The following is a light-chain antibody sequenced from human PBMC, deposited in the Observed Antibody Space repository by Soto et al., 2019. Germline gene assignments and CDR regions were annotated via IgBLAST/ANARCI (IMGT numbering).Light chain of an antibody. Sequence: DIQMTQSPSTLSASVGDRVTITCRASQSISSWLAWYQQKPGKAPKLLIYDASSLESGVPSRFSGSGSGTEFILTINSLQPDDFATYYCQQYNSYPRLTFGGGTKVDIK. CDR3: QQYNSYPRLT. CDR1: QSISSW. CDR2: DAS. J-gene: IGKJ4*01. V-gene: IGKV1-5*01.